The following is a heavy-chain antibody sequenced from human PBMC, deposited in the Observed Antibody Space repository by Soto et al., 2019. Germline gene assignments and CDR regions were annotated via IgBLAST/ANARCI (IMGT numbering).Heavy chain of an antibody. Sequence: PGGSLRLSCAASGFTFSSYSMNWVRQAPGKGLEWVSYISSSSSTIYYADSVKGRFTISRDNAKNSLYLQMNSLRDEDTAVYYCARENYGDYLNWLAPWGQGTLVTVSS. V-gene: IGHV3-48*02. CDR1: GFTFSSYS. D-gene: IGHD4-17*01. CDR2: ISSSSSTI. J-gene: IGHJ5*02. CDR3: ARENYGDYLNWLAP.